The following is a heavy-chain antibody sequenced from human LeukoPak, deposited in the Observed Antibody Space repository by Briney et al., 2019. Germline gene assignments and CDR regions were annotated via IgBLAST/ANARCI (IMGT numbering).Heavy chain of an antibody. Sequence: GGSLRLSCAASGFTFSSYAMSWVRQAPGKGLGWVSGLSGSISRTSYVESVKGRFTISRDNSKNTLYLQMNSLRVEDTAVYYCAKDRSSGWYYFDYWGQGTLVTVSS. J-gene: IGHJ4*02. V-gene: IGHV3-23*01. D-gene: IGHD6-19*01. CDR3: AKDRSSGWYYFDY. CDR1: GFTFSSYA. CDR2: LSGSISRT.